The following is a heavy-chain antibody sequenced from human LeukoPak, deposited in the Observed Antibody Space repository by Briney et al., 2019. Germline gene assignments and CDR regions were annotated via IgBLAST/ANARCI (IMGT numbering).Heavy chain of an antibody. CDR1: GGSISSYY. V-gene: IGHV4-59*01. J-gene: IGHJ3*02. CDR2: IYYSGST. D-gene: IGHD2-21*02. CDR3: ARVDFHCGGDCYPDAFDI. Sequence: SETLPLTCTASGGSISSYYWSWIRQPPGKGLEWIGYIYYSGSTNYNPSLKSRVTISVDTSKNQFSLKLSSVTAADTAVYYCARVDFHCGGDCYPDAFDIWGKGTMVTVSS.